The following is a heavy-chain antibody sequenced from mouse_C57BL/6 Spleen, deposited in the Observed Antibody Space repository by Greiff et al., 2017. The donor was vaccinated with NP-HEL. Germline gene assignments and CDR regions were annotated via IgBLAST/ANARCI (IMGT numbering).Heavy chain of an antibody. J-gene: IGHJ4*01. CDR2: ISNLAYSI. CDR1: GFTFSDYG. D-gene: IGHD2-3*01. CDR3: ARHVVPTGGYYAMDY. Sequence: EVMLVESGGGLVQPGGSLKLSCAASGFTFSDYGMAWVRQAPRKGPEWVAFISNLAYSIYYADTVTGRFTISRENAKNTLYLEMSSLRSEDTAMYYCARHVVPTGGYYAMDYWGQGTSVTVSS. V-gene: IGHV5-15*01.